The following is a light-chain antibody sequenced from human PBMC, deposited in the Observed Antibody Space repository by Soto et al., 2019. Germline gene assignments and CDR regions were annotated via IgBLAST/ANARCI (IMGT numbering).Light chain of an antibody. Sequence: DIQMTQSPSSVSASVGDRVIITCRASQSISNYLNWYQQKPGKAPKLLIYAASTLQSGVPSRFSGSGSGTDFTLTISCLQAEDSEREYRHRYYIYPLTVGQGTRLEIK. CDR1: QSISNY. J-gene: IGKJ5*01. CDR2: AAS. V-gene: IGKV1-39*01. CDR3: HRYYIYPLT.